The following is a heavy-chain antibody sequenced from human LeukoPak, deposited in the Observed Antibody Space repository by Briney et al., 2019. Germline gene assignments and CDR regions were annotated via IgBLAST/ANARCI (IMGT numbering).Heavy chain of an antibody. Sequence: ASVRVSCTGSGYIFTGHYIHWVRQAPGQGLEWMGWINPSSGATSYAQIFQGRVSMTRDTSITTAYMDLSRLTSDDTAVYYCAREAIAVVGTTIDSWGQGTLLTVSS. CDR2: INPSSGAT. CDR1: GYIFTGHY. D-gene: IGHD1-26*01. CDR3: AREAIAVVGTTIDS. J-gene: IGHJ4*02. V-gene: IGHV1-2*02.